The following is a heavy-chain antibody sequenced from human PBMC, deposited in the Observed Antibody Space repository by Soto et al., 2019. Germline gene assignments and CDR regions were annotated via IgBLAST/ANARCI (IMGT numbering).Heavy chain of an antibody. CDR1: GGSFTSYS. CDR2: IIPVFGTT. Sequence: QVQLVQSGAEVKKPGSSLRLSCRASGGSFTSYSISWLRQAPGQGLEWMGGIIPVFGTTSYAQRLQGRVTITADESTSTAYLDLSSLISEDTAVYYCARDPRIYCTSSSCHSYFDSWGQGTLATVSS. V-gene: IGHV1-69*01. CDR3: ARDPRIYCTSSSCHSYFDS. D-gene: IGHD2-2*01. J-gene: IGHJ4*02.